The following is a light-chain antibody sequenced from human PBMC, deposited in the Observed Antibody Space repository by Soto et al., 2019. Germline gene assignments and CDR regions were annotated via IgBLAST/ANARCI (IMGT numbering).Light chain of an antibody. CDR3: QQRSNWPPWT. CDR2: DAS. V-gene: IGKV3-11*01. Sequence: EIVLTQSPATLSLSPGERATLSCRASQSVSSYLAWYQQKPGQAPRLLIYDASNRATGIPARFSGSGSGTDLTLTISSLEPEDFAFYYCQQRSNWPPWTFGQGTKVEIK. CDR1: QSVSSY. J-gene: IGKJ1*01.